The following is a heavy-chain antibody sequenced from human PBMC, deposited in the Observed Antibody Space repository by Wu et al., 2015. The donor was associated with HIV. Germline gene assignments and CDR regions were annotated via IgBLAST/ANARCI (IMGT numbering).Heavy chain of an antibody. CDR3: ARNRRWLEIYYYYYGMDV. V-gene: IGHV1-69*05. CDR2: INPLFGTT. Sequence: HVQLVQFGAEVKKPGSSVKVTCKASGDSFTSYAISWVRQAPGQGLEWMGGINPLFGTTKYAQNFQGRVRITTDDSKSTAYMEMSSLRSEDTAVYYCARNRRWLEIYYYYYGMDVWGQGTTVTVSS. D-gene: IGHD6-19*01. CDR1: GDSFTSYA. J-gene: IGHJ6*02.